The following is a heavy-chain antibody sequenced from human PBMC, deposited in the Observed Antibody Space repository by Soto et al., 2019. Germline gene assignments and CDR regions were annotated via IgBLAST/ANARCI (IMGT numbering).Heavy chain of an antibody. Sequence: GASVKVSCKASGGAFSSYTISWVRQAPGQGLEWMGRIIPILGIANYAQKFQGRVTITADKSTSTAYMELSSLRSEDTAVYYCAREDNWNGESDAFDIWGQGTMVTVSS. J-gene: IGHJ3*02. CDR3: AREDNWNGESDAFDI. D-gene: IGHD1-1*01. CDR2: IIPILGIA. V-gene: IGHV1-69*04. CDR1: GGAFSSYT.